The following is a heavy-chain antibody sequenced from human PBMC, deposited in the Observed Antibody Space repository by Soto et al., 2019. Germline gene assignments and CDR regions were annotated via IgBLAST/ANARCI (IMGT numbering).Heavy chain of an antibody. J-gene: IGHJ4*02. Sequence: SETLSLTCTVSGGSISSGGYYWSWIRQHPGEGREWIGYIYYSGSTYYNPSLKRRVTISVDTSKNQFSLKLSSVPAADTAVYYCARVGDYYDYVWGSYRPYYFDYWGQGTLVTVSS. CDR1: GGSISSGGYY. V-gene: IGHV4-31*03. CDR3: ARVGDYYDYVWGSYRPYYFDY. CDR2: IYYSGST. D-gene: IGHD3-16*02.